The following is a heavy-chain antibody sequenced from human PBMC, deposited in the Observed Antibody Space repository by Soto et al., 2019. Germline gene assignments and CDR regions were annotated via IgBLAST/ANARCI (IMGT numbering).Heavy chain of an antibody. V-gene: IGHV3-7*03. CDR1: GMTFSNHW. J-gene: IGHJ4*02. CDR3: AGRPPGFVYHAVFDY. Sequence: GGSLRLSCTASGMTFSNHWMTWVRQAPGKGPEWVANIKEDGSEKYYVDSVRGRFTVSRDNAKNSLFLQMNSLRDEDTAVYYCAGRPPGFVYHAVFDYWGQGAQVTVSS. D-gene: IGHD6-6*01. CDR2: IKEDGSEK.